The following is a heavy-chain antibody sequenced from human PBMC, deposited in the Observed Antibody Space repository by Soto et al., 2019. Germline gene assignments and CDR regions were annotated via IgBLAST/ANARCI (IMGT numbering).Heavy chain of an antibody. CDR1: GFSFSDHY. J-gene: IGHJ4*02. Sequence: GGSLRLSCGASGFSFSDHYMTWIRQAPGKGLEWVSSISGSGTTIYYIDSVKGRFTVSRDNAKNSVYLQMNSLRAEDTAVYYCPGDVLYYTSDYWGQGTLVTVSS. V-gene: IGHV3-11*01. D-gene: IGHD3-3*01. CDR3: PGDVLYYTSDY. CDR2: ISGSGTTI.